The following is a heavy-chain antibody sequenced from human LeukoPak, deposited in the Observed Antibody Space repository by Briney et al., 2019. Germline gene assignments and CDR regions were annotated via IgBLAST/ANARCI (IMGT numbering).Heavy chain of an antibody. CDR2: ISSTSAHI. J-gene: IGHJ3*02. D-gene: IGHD2-2*01. CDR1: GFSFNTYS. V-gene: IGHV3-21*01. CDR3: TSRYCTTTNCYSFDN. Sequence: GGSLILSCAASGFSFNTYSMNWVRQAPGKGLEWVSSISSTSAHIFYADSVKGRFSISRDNAKDSLYLQMNSLRVEDTAVYYCTSRYCTTTNCYSFDNWGHGTLVTVSS.